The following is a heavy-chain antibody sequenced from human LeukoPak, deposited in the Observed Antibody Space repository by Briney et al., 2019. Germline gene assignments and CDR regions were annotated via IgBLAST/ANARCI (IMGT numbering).Heavy chain of an antibody. J-gene: IGHJ4*02. CDR1: GGSISGSSYY. Sequence: SETLSLTCTVSGGSISGSSYYWGWIRQPPGKGLEWIGSIYYSGSTFYNPSLESRVTVSVDTSKNQFSLKLSSVTAADTAVYYCARPAGDFWSDYFFGYWGRGTLVTVSS. D-gene: IGHD3-3*01. CDR2: IYYSGST. CDR3: ARPAGDFWSDYFFGY. V-gene: IGHV4-39*01.